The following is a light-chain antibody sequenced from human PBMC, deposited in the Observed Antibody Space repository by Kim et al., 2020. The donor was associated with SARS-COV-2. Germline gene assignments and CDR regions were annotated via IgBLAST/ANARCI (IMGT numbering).Light chain of an antibody. Sequence: QSALTQPASVSGSPGQSITISCTGTSSDVGGYNYVSWYQQHPGKAPKLMIYDVSKRPSGVSNRFSGSKSGNMASLTISGLQAEDEADYYCSSYTSSITYVFGTGTKVTVL. CDR3: SSYTSSITYV. CDR1: SSDVGGYNY. V-gene: IGLV2-14*01. CDR2: DVS. J-gene: IGLJ1*01.